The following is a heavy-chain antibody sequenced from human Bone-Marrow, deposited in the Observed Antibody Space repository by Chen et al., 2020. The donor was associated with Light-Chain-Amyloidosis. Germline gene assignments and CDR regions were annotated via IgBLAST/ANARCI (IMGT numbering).Heavy chain of an antibody. V-gene: IGHV3-30*18. CDR1: GFIFSSYG. D-gene: IGHD1-7*01. CDR3: AKEGQDGTTWFYYYMDV. CDR2: ISYDGRNT. J-gene: IGHJ6*03. Sequence: QVQLVESGGGVVQPGRSLRLYCAASGFIFSSYGMHWVRLAPGKGLEWVALISYDGRNTYFADSVKGRFTISRDNSKNTVSLQMNSLRAEYAAVYYCAKEGQDGTTWFYYYMDVWGKGTTVTVSS.